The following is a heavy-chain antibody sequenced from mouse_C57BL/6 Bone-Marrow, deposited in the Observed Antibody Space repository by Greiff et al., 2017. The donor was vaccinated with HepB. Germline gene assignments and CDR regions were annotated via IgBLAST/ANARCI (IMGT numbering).Heavy chain of an antibody. CDR1: GSTFTGYW. CDR3: ARYYYGSWFAY. CDR2: ILPGSGST. Sequence: QVQLQQSGAELMKPGASVTLSCTATGSTFTGYWIEWVKQRPGHGLEWIGEILPGSGSTNNNEKFKGKATFTADTSSNTAYMQLSSLTTEDSAIYYCARYYYGSWFAYWGQGTLVTVSA. V-gene: IGHV1-9*01. D-gene: IGHD1-2*01. J-gene: IGHJ3*01.